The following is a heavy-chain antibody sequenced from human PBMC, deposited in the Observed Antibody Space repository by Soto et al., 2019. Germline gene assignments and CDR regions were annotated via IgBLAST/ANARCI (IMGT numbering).Heavy chain of an antibody. J-gene: IGHJ6*03. D-gene: IGHD6-13*01. Sequence: ASVKVSCKASGYTFTSYAMHWVRQAPGQRLEWMGWINAGNGNTKYSQKFQGRVTITRDTSASTAYMELSSLRSEDTAVYYCARLSQQLAPFYYYYMDVWGKATTVTVSS. V-gene: IGHV1-3*01. CDR3: ARLSQQLAPFYYYYMDV. CDR1: GYTFTSYA. CDR2: INAGNGNT.